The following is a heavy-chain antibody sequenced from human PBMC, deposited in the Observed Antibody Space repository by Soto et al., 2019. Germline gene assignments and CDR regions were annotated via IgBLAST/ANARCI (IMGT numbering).Heavy chain of an antibody. J-gene: IGHJ5*02. CDR1: AFVFREYA. D-gene: IGHD5-18*01. Sequence: PGGSLRLSCVASAFVFREYAMSWVRQAPGKGLEWVSTISGSGGSTYYADSVKGRFTISRDNSKNTLYLQMNSLRAEDTAVYYCAKGRGYSYGYRPNWFDPWGQGTLVTAPQ. CDR2: ISGSGGST. CDR3: AKGRGYSYGYRPNWFDP. V-gene: IGHV3-23*01.